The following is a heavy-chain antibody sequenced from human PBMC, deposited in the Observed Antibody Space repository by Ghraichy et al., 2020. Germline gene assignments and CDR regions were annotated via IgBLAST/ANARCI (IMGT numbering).Heavy chain of an antibody. CDR2: LYGGGRR. J-gene: IGHJ4*02. V-gene: IGHV3-23*03. Sequence: GGSLRLSCTASGFSFINYPMNWVRQAPGKGLEGGSVLYGGGRRYYADSVKGRFTISRDISKNTLDLQMNNLRGEDTAIYFCATGFGYYDRSGYTIDHWGPGALVTVSS. CDR1: GFSFINYP. D-gene: IGHD3-22*01. CDR3: ATGFGYYDRSGYTIDH.